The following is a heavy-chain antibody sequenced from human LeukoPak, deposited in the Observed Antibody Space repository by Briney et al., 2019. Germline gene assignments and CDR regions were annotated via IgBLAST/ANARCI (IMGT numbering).Heavy chain of an antibody. CDR1: GGSISSYY. V-gene: IGHV4-59*01. J-gene: IGHJ4*02. CDR3: ARAPFEMATIGGPFDY. Sequence: SETLSLTCTVSGGSISSYYWCWIRQPPGKGLEWIGYIYYSGSTNYNPSLKSRVTISVDTSKNQFSLKLSSVTAADTAVYYCARAPFEMATIGGPFDYWGQGTLVTVSS. CDR2: IYYSGST. D-gene: IGHD5-24*01.